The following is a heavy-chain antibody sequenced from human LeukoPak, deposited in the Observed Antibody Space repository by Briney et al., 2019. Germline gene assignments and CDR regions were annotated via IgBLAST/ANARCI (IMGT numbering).Heavy chain of an antibody. D-gene: IGHD6-19*01. J-gene: IGHJ5*02. CDR3: AKLPTTGWYAGGNWFDP. CDR2: ISGRGGDI. Sequence: GGSLRLSCAASGFTFSNYAMTWVRQAPGKGLEWVSLISGRGGDIRYADSVRGRFSISRDNSKNTLYLQMNSLRAEDTAVFYCAKLPTTGWYAGGNWFDPWGQGTLVTVSS. V-gene: IGHV3-23*01. CDR1: GFTFSNYA.